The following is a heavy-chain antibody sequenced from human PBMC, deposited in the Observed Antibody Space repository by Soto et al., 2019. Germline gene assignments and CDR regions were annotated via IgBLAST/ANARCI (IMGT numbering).Heavy chain of an antibody. D-gene: IGHD3-3*01. CDR2: ISGSGGST. CDR3: AKGSSGLRFLEWLSPHDY. J-gene: IGHJ4*02. CDR1: GFTFSSYP. V-gene: IGHV3-23*01. Sequence: EVQLLESGGGLVQPGGSLRLSCAASGFTFSSYPMSWVRQAPGKGLEWVSAISGSGGSTYYADSVKGRFTISRDNSKNTLYPQMNSLRAEATPVYYCAKGSSGLRFLEWLSPHDYWGQGTLVTVSS.